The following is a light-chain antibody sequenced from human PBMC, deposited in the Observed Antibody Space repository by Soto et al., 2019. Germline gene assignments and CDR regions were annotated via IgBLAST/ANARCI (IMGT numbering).Light chain of an antibody. CDR1: QSVSSSY. Sequence: EIVLTQSPGTLSLSPGEIATLSCRASQSVSSSYLAWYQQKPGQAPRLLIYGASSRTTGIPDRFSGSGSGTHFSLTISRLEPEDFAVYYCQQYGSSLFTFGPGTKVDIK. V-gene: IGKV3-20*01. CDR2: GAS. CDR3: QQYGSSLFT. J-gene: IGKJ3*01.